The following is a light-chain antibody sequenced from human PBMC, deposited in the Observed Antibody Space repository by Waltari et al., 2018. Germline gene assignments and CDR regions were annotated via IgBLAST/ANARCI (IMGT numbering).Light chain of an antibody. CDR1: NIGSRS. V-gene: IGLV3-21*02. J-gene: IGLJ2*01. CDR3: QLWDSTADVV. CDR2: EDT. Sequence: SYFLTQPPSVSVAPGQTARVTCGGNNIGSRSVQWDQQKPGQAPALGIYEDTARPSGIPQRFSGSNAGNTATLTMNNVEAGDEADYYCQLWDSTADVVFGAGTKLTVL.